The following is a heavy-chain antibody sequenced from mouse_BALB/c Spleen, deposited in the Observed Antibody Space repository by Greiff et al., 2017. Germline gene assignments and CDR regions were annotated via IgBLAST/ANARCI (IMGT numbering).Heavy chain of an antibody. J-gene: IGHJ1*01. V-gene: IGHV2-6-7*01. CDR1: GFSLTGYG. CDR2: IWGDGST. D-gene: IGHD1-1*01. CDR3: ARDRGYGSSYWYFDV. Sequence: QVQLKESGPGLVAPSQSLSITCTVSGFSLTGYGVNWVRQPPGKGLEWLGMIWGDGSTDYNSALKSRLSISKDNSKSQVFLKMNSLQTDDTARYYRARDRGYGSSYWYFDVWGAGTTVTVSS.